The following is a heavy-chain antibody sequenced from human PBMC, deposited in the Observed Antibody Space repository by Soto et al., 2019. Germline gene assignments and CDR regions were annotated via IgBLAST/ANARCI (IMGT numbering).Heavy chain of an antibody. D-gene: IGHD2-2*01. V-gene: IGHV1-3*01. CDR2: INVGNGNT. J-gene: IGHJ4*02. CDR1: GYTFTTYA. CDR3: ARDKGSSNWHSFDY. Sequence: GASVKVSCKASGYTFTTYAIHWVRQAPGQRLEWMGWINVGNGNTKYSQKFQGRVTITRDTSASTAYMELSSLRSEDTAVYYCARDKGSSNWHSFDYWGQGTLVTVSS.